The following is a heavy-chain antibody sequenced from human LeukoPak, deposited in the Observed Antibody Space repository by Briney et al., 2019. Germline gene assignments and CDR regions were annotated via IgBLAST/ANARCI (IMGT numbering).Heavy chain of an antibody. V-gene: IGHV4-59*01. CDR3: ARGGSSSSLNHFDY. CDR2: IYYSGTT. Sequence: SETLSLTCTVSGGSISSYYWSWIRQTPGEGQEWIGYIYYSGTTNYNPSLKSRVTLSLDTPKNQISLNLSSVTAADTAVYYCARGGSSSSLNHFDYWGQGTLVTVSP. D-gene: IGHD6-13*01. J-gene: IGHJ4*02. CDR1: GGSISSYY.